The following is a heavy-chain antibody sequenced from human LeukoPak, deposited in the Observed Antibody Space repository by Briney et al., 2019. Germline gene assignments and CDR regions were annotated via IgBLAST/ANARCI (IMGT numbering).Heavy chain of an antibody. CDR1: GYSFTDFF. Sequence: ASVKVSCKASGYSFTDFFIHWVRQAPGQGIEWMGWINPNSGATNYAREFQGRVTMTRDTSITTASMELSRLTSDDTAVYYCAAIVGSTSYYYYGMDVWGQGTTVTVSS. V-gene: IGHV1-2*02. D-gene: IGHD1-26*01. CDR2: INPNSGAT. J-gene: IGHJ6*02. CDR3: AAIVGSTSYYYYGMDV.